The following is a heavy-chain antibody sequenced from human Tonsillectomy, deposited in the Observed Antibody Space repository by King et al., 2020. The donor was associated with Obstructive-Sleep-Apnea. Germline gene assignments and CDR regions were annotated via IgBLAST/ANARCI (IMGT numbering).Heavy chain of an antibody. Sequence: QLQESGPGLVKPSETLSLTCTVSGGSISSYYWSWIRQPAGKGLEWIGRIYTSGSTNYNPSLKSRVTMSVDTSKNQFSLKLSSVTAADTAVYYCARGMVVWFGELSLYYYYGMDVWGQGTTVTVSS. CDR2: IYTSGST. CDR1: GGSISSYY. J-gene: IGHJ6*02. D-gene: IGHD3-10*01. CDR3: ARGMVVWFGELSLYYYYGMDV. V-gene: IGHV4-4*07.